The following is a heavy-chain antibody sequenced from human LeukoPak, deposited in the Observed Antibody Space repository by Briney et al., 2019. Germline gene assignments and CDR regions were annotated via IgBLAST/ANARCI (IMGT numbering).Heavy chain of an antibody. Sequence: SETLSLTCTVSGGSISSYYWSWIRQPPGKGLEWIGYIYYSGSTNYNPSLKSRVTISVDTSKNQFSLKLSSVTAADTAVYYCARHGRGYIGYWGQGTLVTVSS. CDR2: IYYSGST. CDR1: GGSISSYY. D-gene: IGHD1-1*01. J-gene: IGHJ4*02. CDR3: ARHGRGYIGY. V-gene: IGHV4-59*08.